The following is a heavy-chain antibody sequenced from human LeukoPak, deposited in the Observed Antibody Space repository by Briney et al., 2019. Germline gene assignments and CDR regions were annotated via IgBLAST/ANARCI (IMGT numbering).Heavy chain of an antibody. J-gene: IGHJ4*02. V-gene: IGHV1-18*01. CDR2: ITAYNGDT. Sequence: ASVKVSCKASGYSFARYGITWVRQAPGQGLEWMGWITAYNGDTKSAQKFQGRLTMTTDSSTSTANMELKSLRSDDTAVYYRAKDPGWCRGGNCYPHYWGQGTLVTVSS. D-gene: IGHD2-21*01. CDR3: AKDPGWCRGGNCYPHY. CDR1: GYSFARYG.